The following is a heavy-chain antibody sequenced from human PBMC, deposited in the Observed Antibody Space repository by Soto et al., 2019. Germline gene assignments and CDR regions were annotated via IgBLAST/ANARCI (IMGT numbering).Heavy chain of an antibody. CDR3: AKSSRRYASANQAFFVP. V-gene: IGHV1-69*06. CDR1: GGTFSTST. Sequence: SVKVCCKASGGTFSTSTFSWVRQAPGQGHEWIGRIIPIFGTPYYAQKFQGRGTMTANKSTSTVYMGLNHLRADYTAVYYCAKSSRRYASANQAFFVPWGRGTLVTVSS. CDR2: IIPIFGTP. D-gene: IGHD2-2*01. J-gene: IGHJ5*02.